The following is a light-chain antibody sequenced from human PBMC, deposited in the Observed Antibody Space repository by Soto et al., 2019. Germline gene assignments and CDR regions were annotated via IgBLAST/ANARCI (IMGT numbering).Light chain of an antibody. CDR2: AAS. Sequence: DIQMTQSPSSLSASVGDRVTITCRASQSISNFLNWYQQKPGKAPELLIYAASSLQSGVPSRFSGSGSGTNFTLTISSLQPEDFATYSCQQSYTSPYTFGPGTKLEIK. V-gene: IGKV1-39*01. J-gene: IGKJ2*01. CDR3: QQSYTSPYT. CDR1: QSISNF.